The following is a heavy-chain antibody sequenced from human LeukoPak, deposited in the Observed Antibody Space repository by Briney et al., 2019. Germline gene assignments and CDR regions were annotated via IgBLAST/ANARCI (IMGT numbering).Heavy chain of an antibody. CDR1: GFTFSSYE. Sequence: PGGSLRLSCTASGFTFSSYEMNWVRQAPGKGPEWISYISSGNTIYYADSVKGRFTISRDNAKNSLYLQMNSLRVEDTAVYYCATTMVTTFWGVFDIWGQGTMVTVSS. D-gene: IGHD3-16*01. J-gene: IGHJ3*02. V-gene: IGHV3-48*03. CDR2: ISSGNTI. CDR3: ATTMVTTFWGVFDI.